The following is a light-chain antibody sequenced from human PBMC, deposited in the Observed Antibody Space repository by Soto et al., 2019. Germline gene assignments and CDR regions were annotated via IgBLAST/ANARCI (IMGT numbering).Light chain of an antibody. J-gene: IGLJ3*02. V-gene: IGLV2-8*01. CDR1: SSDVGSYNY. CDR2: EVS. Sequence: QSALTQPPSASGSPGQSVTISCTGTSSDVGSYNYVSWYQQHPGKVPKLMIYEVSKRPSGVPDRFSGSKSGNTASLTVSGLQAEDEADYYCSSYAASILWVFGGGTQLTVL. CDR3: SSYAASILWV.